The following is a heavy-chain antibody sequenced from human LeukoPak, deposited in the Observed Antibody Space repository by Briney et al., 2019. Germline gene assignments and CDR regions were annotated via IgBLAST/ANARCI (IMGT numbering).Heavy chain of an antibody. CDR3: ARDGNYSGCDWIY. CDR2: ISYDGSNK. CDR1: GFTFSSYA. Sequence: PGGSLRLSCAASGFTFSSYAMHWVRQAPGKGLEWVAVISYDGSNKYYADSVKGRFTISRDNSKNTLYLQMNSLRAEDTAVYYCARDGNYSGCDWIYWGQGTLVTVSS. J-gene: IGHJ4*02. V-gene: IGHV3-30-3*01. D-gene: IGHD5-12*01.